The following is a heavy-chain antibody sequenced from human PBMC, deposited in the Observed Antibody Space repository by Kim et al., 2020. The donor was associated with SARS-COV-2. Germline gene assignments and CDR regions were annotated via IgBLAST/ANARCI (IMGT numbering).Heavy chain of an antibody. CDR2: ISGSGGST. V-gene: IGHV3-23*01. CDR3: AKDQFGTMVRGVPPVYYFDY. D-gene: IGHD3-10*01. J-gene: IGHJ4*02. CDR1: GFTFSSYA. Sequence: GGSLRLSCAASGFTFSSYAMSWVRQAPGKGLEWVSAISGSGGSTYYADSVKGRFTISRDNSKNTLYLQMNSLRAEDTAVYYCAKDQFGTMVRGVPPVYYFDYWGQGTLVTVSS.